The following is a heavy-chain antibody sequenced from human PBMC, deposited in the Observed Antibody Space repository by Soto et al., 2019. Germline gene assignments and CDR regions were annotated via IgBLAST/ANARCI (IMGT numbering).Heavy chain of an antibody. CDR2: ITTYNGNT. CDR1: GYTFTSHG. D-gene: IGHD3-10*01. Sequence: GASVKVSCKASGYTFTSHGISWVRQAPGQGLEWMGWITTYNGNTNYAQKFQGRVTMTTDTSTSTAYMELRSLRSDDSAVYYCARSMVRGVIPLEFWGQGTLVTVSS. V-gene: IGHV1-18*01. J-gene: IGHJ4*02. CDR3: ARSMVRGVIPLEF.